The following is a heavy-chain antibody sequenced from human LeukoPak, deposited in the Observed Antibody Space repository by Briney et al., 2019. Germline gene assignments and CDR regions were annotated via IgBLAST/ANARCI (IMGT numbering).Heavy chain of an antibody. CDR1: GFTFTTAW. J-gene: IGHJ4*02. CDR2: IKSRISGETR. CDR3: TAGTGRSDFDS. Sequence: GSLRLSCVASGFTFTTAWMTWVRQAPGKGLEWVGRIKSRISGETRDYAEAVRGRFTISRDDSKNTLSLQMNSLRTEDTALYYCTAGTGRSDFDSWGQGTLVTVSS. D-gene: IGHD3/OR15-3a*01. V-gene: IGHV3-15*01.